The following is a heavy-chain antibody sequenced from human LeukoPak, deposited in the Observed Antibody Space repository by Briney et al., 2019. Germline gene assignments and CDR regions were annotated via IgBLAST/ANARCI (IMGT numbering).Heavy chain of an antibody. CDR3: ASFYCSSTSCYVVDP. V-gene: IGHV4-39*01. CDR2: IYYSGST. D-gene: IGHD2-2*01. CDR1: GGSISSSSYY. Sequence: NPSETLSPTCTVSGGSISSSSYYWGWIRQPPGKGLEWIGSIYYSGSTYYNPSLKSRVTISVDTSKNQFSLKLSSVTAADTAVYYCASFYCSSTSCYVVDPWGQGTLVTVSS. J-gene: IGHJ5*02.